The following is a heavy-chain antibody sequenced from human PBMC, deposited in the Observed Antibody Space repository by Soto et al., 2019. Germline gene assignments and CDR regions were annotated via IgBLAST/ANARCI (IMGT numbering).Heavy chain of an antibody. CDR2: ISGSGGST. CDR1: GFTFSSYA. D-gene: IGHD6-6*01. CDR3: AKEGTYSSSPFGMDV. V-gene: IGHV3-23*01. J-gene: IGHJ6*02. Sequence: GGSLRLSFAASGFTFSSYAMSWVRQAPGKGLEWVSAISGSGGSTYYADSVKGRLTISTDNYKNTLYLQMNSLRAEDTAVYYCAKEGTYSSSPFGMDVWGQGTTVTVSS.